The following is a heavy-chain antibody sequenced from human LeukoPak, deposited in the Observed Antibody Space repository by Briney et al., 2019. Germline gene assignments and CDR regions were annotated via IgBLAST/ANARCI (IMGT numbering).Heavy chain of an antibody. D-gene: IGHD6-13*01. CDR1: GGSISSSSYY. V-gene: IGHV4-39*01. Sequence: PSETLSLTCTVSGGSISSSSYYWGWIRQPPGKGLEWIGSIYYSGSTYYNPSLKSRVTISVDTSKNQFSLKLSSVTAADTAVYYCARHLKQRLVPHYYYGMDVWGQGTTVTVSS. CDR2: IYYSGST. J-gene: IGHJ6*02. CDR3: ARHLKQRLVPHYYYGMDV.